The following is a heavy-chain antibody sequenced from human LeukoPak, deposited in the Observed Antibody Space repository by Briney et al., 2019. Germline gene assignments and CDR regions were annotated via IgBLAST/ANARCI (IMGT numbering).Heavy chain of an antibody. CDR2: INPSGGST. D-gene: IGHD5-18*01. J-gene: IGHJ6*02. CDR3: ARERLPLSPYYGMDV. CDR1: GYTFTSYY. V-gene: IGHV1-46*01. Sequence: ASVKVSCKASGYTFTSYYMHWVRQAPGQGLEWMGIINPSGGSTSYAQKFQGRVTMTRDTSTSTVYMELSSQRSEDTAVYYCARERLPLSPYYGMDVWGQGTTVTVSS.